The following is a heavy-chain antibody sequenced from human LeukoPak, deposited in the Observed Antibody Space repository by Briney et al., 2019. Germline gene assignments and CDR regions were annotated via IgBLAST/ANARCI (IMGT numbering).Heavy chain of an antibody. CDR3: ARDRYYYYYMDV. CDR2: INSDGSST. J-gene: IGHJ6*03. V-gene: IGHV3-74*01. Sequence: QPGGSLRFSCAASGFTFCSYWMHWVRQAPGKGLVWVSRINSDGSSTSYADSVKGRFTISRDNAKNTLYLQMNSLRAEDTAVYYCARDRYYYYYMDVWGKGTTVTVSS. CDR1: GFTFCSYW.